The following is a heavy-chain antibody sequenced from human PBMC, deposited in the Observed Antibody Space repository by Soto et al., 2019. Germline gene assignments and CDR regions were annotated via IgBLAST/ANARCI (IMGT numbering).Heavy chain of an antibody. J-gene: IGHJ3*02. CDR1: GFTFSSYA. V-gene: IGHV3-23*01. CDR3: AKGAAGITMVRGVIIGDAFDI. Sequence: GGSLRLSCAASGFTFSSYAMSWVRQAPGKGLEWVSAISGSGGSTYYADSLKGRFTISRDNSKNTMYLQMNSLRAEDTAVYYCAKGAAGITMVRGVIIGDAFDIWGQGTMVTVSS. CDR2: ISGSGGST. D-gene: IGHD3-10*01.